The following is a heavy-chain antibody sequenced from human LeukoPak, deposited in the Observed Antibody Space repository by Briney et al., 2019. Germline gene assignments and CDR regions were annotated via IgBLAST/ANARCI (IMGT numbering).Heavy chain of an antibody. D-gene: IGHD3-9*01. CDR3: ARTPGVRYFDWLCWPHYGMDV. CDR1: GFTVSSNY. CDR2: MYSGGST. J-gene: IGHJ6*02. V-gene: IGHV3-66*01. Sequence: PGGSLRLSCAASGFTVSSNYMSWVRQAPGKGLEWVSVMYSGGSTYYADSVKGRFTISRDNSKNTLYLQMNSLRAENTAVYYCARTPGVRYFDWLCWPHYGMDVWGQGTTVTVSS.